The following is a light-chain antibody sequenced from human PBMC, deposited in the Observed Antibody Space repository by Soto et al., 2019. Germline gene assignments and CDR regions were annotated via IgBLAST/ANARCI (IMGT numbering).Light chain of an antibody. Sequence: QSALTQPASVSGSPGQSITISCTGTSSDVGSYNYVSWYQQYPGKAPKLMIYDVSNRPSGVSYRFSGSKSGNTASLTISGLQAEDEADYDCRSYTTSSTHVVFGGGTKLTVL. CDR1: SSDVGSYNY. J-gene: IGLJ2*01. V-gene: IGLV2-14*01. CDR3: RSYTTSSTHVV. CDR2: DVS.